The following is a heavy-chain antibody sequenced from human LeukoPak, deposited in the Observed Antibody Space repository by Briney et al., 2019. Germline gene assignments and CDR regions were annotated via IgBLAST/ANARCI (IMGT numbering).Heavy chain of an antibody. V-gene: IGHV3-7*01. J-gene: IGHJ4*02. Sequence: GGSLRLSCAASGFTFSSYSMSWVRQAPGKGLEWVANIKQDGSEKYYVDSVKGRFTISRDNAKNSLYLQMNSLRAEDTAVYYCQSMGTRGHYDFWSGYYGEFDYWGQGTLVTVSS. CDR3: QSMGTRGHYDFWSGYYGEFDY. CDR1: GFTFSSYS. D-gene: IGHD3-3*01. CDR2: IKQDGSEK.